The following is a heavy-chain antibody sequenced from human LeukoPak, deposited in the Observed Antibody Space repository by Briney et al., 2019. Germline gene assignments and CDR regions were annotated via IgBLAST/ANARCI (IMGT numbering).Heavy chain of an antibody. CDR3: ARDVGSLEVFDY. Sequence: ASVKVSCKASGYTFTGHYMHWMRQAPGQGLEWMGWINPNNGGTDCAQKFQGRVTMTRDTSISTAYMELISLISDDTAVYYCARDVGSLEVFDYWGQGTLVTVSS. CDR1: GYTFTGHY. D-gene: IGHD3-10*01. J-gene: IGHJ4*02. CDR2: INPNNGGT. V-gene: IGHV1-2*02.